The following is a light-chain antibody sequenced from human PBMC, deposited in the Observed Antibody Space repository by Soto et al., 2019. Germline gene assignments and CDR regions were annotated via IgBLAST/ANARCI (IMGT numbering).Light chain of an antibody. CDR2: GTS. CDR3: QQYNQWPVA. V-gene: IGKV3-15*01. CDR1: HSVSNN. J-gene: IGKJ4*01. Sequence: VLTQSPTTLSVSPGERATLSCRASHSVSNNLAWYQQNPGQAPRLLIYGTSTRATGVPARFSGSGSATQFTLTISSLQSEDFGFYYCQQYNQWPVAFGGGTKVDIK.